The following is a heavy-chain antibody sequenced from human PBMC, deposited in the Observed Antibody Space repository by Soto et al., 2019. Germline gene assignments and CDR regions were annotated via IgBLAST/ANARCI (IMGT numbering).Heavy chain of an antibody. CDR1: GGTFSSYA. V-gene: IGHV1-69*05. CDR3: ARDPTGRFAFDI. D-gene: IGHD1-1*01. Sequence: SVKVSCKASGGTFSSYAISWVRQAPGQGLEWMGGINAIYGTTNYAQKFQGRVTITRDKSTSTAYMELSSLRSEDTAVYYCARDPTGRFAFDIWGQGTMVTVSS. CDR2: INAIYGTT. J-gene: IGHJ3*02.